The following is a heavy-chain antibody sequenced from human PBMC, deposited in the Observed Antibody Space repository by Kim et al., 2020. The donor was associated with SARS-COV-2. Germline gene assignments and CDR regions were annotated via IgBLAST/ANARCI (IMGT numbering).Heavy chain of an antibody. J-gene: IGHJ2*01. CDR2: IYYSGST. V-gene: IGHV4-59*01. Sequence: SETLSLTCTVSGGSISSYYWSWIRQPPGKGLEWIGYIYYSGSTNYNPSLKSRVTISVDTSKNQFSLKLSSVTAADTAVYYCARAREWSWYFDLWGRGTLVTVSS. CDR3: ARAREWSWYFDL. D-gene: IGHD3-3*01. CDR1: GGSISSYY.